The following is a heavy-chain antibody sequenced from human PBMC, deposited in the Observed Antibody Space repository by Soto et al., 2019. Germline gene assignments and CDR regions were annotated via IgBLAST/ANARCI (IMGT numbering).Heavy chain of an antibody. V-gene: IGHV4-31*03. D-gene: IGHD6-19*01. CDR2: IYYSGST. CDR1: GGSISSGGYY. J-gene: IGHJ5*02. Sequence: SETLSLTCTVSGGSISSGGYYWSWIRQHPGKGLEWIGYIYYSGSTYYNPSLKRRVTISVDTSKNQFSLKLSSVTAADTAVYYCARSDQWLEGNWFDPWGQGTLDTVSS. CDR3: ARSDQWLEGNWFDP.